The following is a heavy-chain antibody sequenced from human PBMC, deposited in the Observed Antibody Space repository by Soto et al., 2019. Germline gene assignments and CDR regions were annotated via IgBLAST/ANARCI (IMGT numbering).Heavy chain of an antibody. Sequence: SETLSLTCTVSGGSIGSYYWSWIRQPPGKGLEWIGYIYYSGSTNYNPSLKSRVTISVDTSKNQFSLKLSSVTAADTAVYYCARDPGTNGLPYYFDYWGQGTLVTVSS. J-gene: IGHJ4*02. CDR3: ARDPGTNGLPYYFDY. CDR2: IYYSGST. D-gene: IGHD2-8*01. V-gene: IGHV4-59*01. CDR1: GGSIGSYY.